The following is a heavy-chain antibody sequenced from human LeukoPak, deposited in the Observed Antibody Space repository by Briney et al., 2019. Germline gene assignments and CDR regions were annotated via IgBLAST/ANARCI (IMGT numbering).Heavy chain of an antibody. V-gene: IGHV4-34*01. CDR1: GGSFSGYY. Sequence: ASETLSLTCTVSGGSFSGYYWSWIRQPPGKGLEWIGEINHSGSTNYNPSLKSRVTISVDTSKNQFSLKLSSVTAADTAVYYCAREKYYYDSSGPKPLDYWGQGTLVTVSS. J-gene: IGHJ4*02. D-gene: IGHD3-22*01. CDR2: INHSGST. CDR3: AREKYYYDSSGPKPLDY.